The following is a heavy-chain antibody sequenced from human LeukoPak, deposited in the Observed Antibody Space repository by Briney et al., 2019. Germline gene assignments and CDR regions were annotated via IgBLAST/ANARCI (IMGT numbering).Heavy chain of an antibody. Sequence: GGSLRLSCAASGFTFSSYEMNWVRQAPGKGLEWVSYISSSGSTIYYADSVKGRFTISRDNAKNSLYLQMNSLRAEDTALYYCAKGGGYYDYVWGNWGQGTLVTVSS. CDR2: ISSSGSTI. CDR1: GFTFSSYE. V-gene: IGHV3-48*03. CDR3: AKGGGYYDYVWGN. J-gene: IGHJ4*02. D-gene: IGHD3-16*01.